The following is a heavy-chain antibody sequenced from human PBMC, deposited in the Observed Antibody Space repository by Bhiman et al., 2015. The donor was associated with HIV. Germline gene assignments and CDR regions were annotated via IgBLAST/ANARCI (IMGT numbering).Heavy chain of an antibody. Sequence: EVQLVESGGGLVQPGGSLRLSCAASGFTFSSFWMSWVRQAPGKGLEWVANIKQDGSEKYYVDSVKGRFTISRDNAENSLYLQMNSLRGEDTAVYYCAREARSIAAIDYMDVWGKGTTVTVSS. CDR2: IKQDGSEK. D-gene: IGHD6-13*01. J-gene: IGHJ6*03. CDR3: AREARSIAAIDYMDV. CDR1: GFTFSSFW. V-gene: IGHV3-7*05.